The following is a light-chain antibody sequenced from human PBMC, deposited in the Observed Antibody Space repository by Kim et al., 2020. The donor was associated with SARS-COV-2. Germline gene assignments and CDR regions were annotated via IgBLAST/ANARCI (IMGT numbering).Light chain of an antibody. Sequence: SASVGDRVTIPCRASQGISSSLAWYQQKPGKAPKLLIYAASTLQSGVPSRFSGSGSGTEFTLTISSLQPEDFATYYCQQFNSYPLFGGGTRVEIK. J-gene: IGKJ4*01. CDR1: QGISSS. CDR2: AAS. V-gene: IGKV1-9*01. CDR3: QQFNSYPL.